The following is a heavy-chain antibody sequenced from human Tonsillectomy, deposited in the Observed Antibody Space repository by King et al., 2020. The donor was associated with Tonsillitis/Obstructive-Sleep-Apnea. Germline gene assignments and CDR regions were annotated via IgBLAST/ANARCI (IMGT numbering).Heavy chain of an antibody. D-gene: IGHD5-12*01. Sequence: QLVQSGGGLVQPGGSLRLSCAASGFSFSSYAMTWVRQAPGKGLEWVSAISGGNGATYYADSVKGRFTISRDNSKNALYLQMNSLRAEDAAVYYCAKRVRWRRSSKYYYDMAVWGKGTPVTVSS. CDR1: GFSFSSYA. V-gene: IGHV3-23*04. J-gene: IGHJ6*03. CDR2: ISGGNGAT. CDR3: AKRVRWRRSSKYYYDMAV.